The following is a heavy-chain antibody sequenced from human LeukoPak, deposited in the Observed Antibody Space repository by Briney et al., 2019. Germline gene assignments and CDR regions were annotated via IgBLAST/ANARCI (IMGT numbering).Heavy chain of an antibody. V-gene: IGHV3-7*04. J-gene: IGHJ4*02. Sequence: GGSLRLSCAASGFTFSSYWMSWVRQAPGKGLEWVANIKQDGSERHFVDSVKGRFTISRDNAKNSLYLQMNSLRAEDTAVYYCARGTIAAAGYYYFDYWGQGTQVTVSS. CDR2: IKQDGSER. D-gene: IGHD6-13*01. CDR3: ARGTIAAAGYYYFDY. CDR1: GFTFSSYW.